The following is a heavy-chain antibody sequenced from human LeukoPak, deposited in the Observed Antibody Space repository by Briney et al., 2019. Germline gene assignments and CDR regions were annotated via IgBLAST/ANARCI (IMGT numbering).Heavy chain of an antibody. D-gene: IGHD3-9*01. V-gene: IGHV4-59*01. CDR3: ARALGHDILTGFDY. CDR2: IYYSGST. J-gene: IGHJ4*02. CDR1: GGSISSYY. Sequence: QVQLQESGPGLVRPSETLSLTCTVSGGSISSYYWSWIRQPPGKGLEWIGYIYYSGSTNYNPSLKSRVTISVDTSKNQFSLKLSSATAADTAVYYCARALGHDILTGFDYWGQGTLVTVSS.